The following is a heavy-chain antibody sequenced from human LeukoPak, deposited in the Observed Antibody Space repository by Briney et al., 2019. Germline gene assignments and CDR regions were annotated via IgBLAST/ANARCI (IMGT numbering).Heavy chain of an antibody. CDR3: ARESAGPNCSSTSCYFRRVN. D-gene: IGHD2-2*01. J-gene: IGHJ4*02. CDR2: INPNSGGT. V-gene: IGHV1-2*02. CDR1: GYTFTGYY. Sequence: ASVKVSCKASGYTFTGYYMHWVRQAPGQGLEWMGWINPNSGGTNYAQKFQGRATMTRDTSISTAYMELSRLRSDDTAVYYCARESAGPNCSSTSCYFRRVNWGQGTLVTVSS.